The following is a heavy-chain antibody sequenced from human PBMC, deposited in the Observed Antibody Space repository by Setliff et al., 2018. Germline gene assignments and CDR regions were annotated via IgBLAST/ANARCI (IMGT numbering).Heavy chain of an antibody. CDR1: GDSISSGYYY. V-gene: IGHV4-61*09. CDR2: FYTSGNT. J-gene: IGHJ5*02. D-gene: IGHD3-3*01. Sequence: PSETLSLTCTVSGDSISSGYYYWTWIRQSAGKGLEWIGHFYTSGNTSYNPSLKSRVTISVDTSKNQFSLKLSSVTAADTATYYCARGGPTLTISRVLVVSSFDPWGQGSRVTVSS. CDR3: ARGGPTLTISRVLVVSSFDP.